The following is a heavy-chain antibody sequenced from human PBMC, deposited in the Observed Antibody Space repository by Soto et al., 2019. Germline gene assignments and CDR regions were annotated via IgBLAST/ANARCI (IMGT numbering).Heavy chain of an antibody. Sequence: GGSLRLSWTVSGFAFNNYGINWVRKAPGQGLGWVSSICKSEYTYYSDSVKGGITISRDIAKKSVSLQMNTLRVEDTAVYYCATEASIIIPAVSDFRGQRTLVTGSP. D-gene: IGHD3-16*02. J-gene: IGHJ4*02. CDR1: GFAFNNYG. CDR2: ICKSEYT. V-gene: IGHV3-21*01. CDR3: ATEASIIIPAVSDF.